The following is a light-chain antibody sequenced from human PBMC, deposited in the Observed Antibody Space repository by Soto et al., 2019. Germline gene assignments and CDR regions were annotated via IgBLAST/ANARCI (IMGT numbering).Light chain of an antibody. CDR1: QSINNW. J-gene: IGKJ1*01. CDR3: QKYDSYPRT. CDR2: KAS. V-gene: IGKV1-5*03. Sequence: DIQMTQSPSTLSASVGDRVTITCRASQSINNWLAWYQQKPGKAPKLLIYKASSLESGVPSRFSGSGSGTEFTLTISSLQPDDFATYYCQKYDSYPRTFGQGTKVEIK.